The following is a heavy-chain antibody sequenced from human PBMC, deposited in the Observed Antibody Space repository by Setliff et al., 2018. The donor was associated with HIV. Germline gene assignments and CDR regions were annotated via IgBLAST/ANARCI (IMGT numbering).Heavy chain of an antibody. Sequence: LRLSCVASGFTLSHHEMSWVRQAPGKGLEWVSYISSSSYTHYADSVKGRFTISRDNVKSSLYLQMNSLRAEDTAVYYCARDRYSGSSTDYWGQGTLVTVSS. CDR1: GFTLSHHE. V-gene: IGHV3-11*06. CDR2: ISSSSYT. CDR3: ARDRYSGSSTDY. D-gene: IGHD1-26*01. J-gene: IGHJ4*02.